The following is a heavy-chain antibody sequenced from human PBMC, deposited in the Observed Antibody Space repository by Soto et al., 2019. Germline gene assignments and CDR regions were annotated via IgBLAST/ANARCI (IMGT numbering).Heavy chain of an antibody. V-gene: IGHV3-11*01. CDR2: ISNSGGI. Sequence: QVPLVESGGGLVKPGGSLRLSCAASGFSFSDYYMTWIRQAPGKGLEWVSYISNSGGINYADSVKGRFTISRDNAKNSLFLEMSSLRAEDTALYYCARGPRGGSLDYWGQGTLVTVAS. CDR3: ARGPRGGSLDY. D-gene: IGHD1-26*01. J-gene: IGHJ4*02. CDR1: GFSFSDYY.